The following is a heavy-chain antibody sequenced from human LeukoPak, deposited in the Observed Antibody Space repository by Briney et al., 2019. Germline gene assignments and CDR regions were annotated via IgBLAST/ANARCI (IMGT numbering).Heavy chain of an antibody. J-gene: IGHJ4*02. V-gene: IGHV4-34*01. CDR2: INPSGST. CDR3: ARGTLYSGWSYYFDY. D-gene: IGHD6-19*01. CDR1: GGSFTGYY. Sequence: SETLSLTCGVYGGSFTGYYWSWIRQPPGMGLEWIGEINPSGSTNYNPSLKSRVAISLDTSKNQFSLKVRSVTAADTAMYYWARGTLYSGWSYYFDYWGQGSQVTVSS.